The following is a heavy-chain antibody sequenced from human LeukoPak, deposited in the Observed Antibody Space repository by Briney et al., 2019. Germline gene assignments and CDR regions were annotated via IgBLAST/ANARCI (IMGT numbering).Heavy chain of an antibody. CDR1: GFTFSSYA. CDR2: ISGSGGST. Sequence: PLGSLRLSCAASGFTFSSYAMSRVRQAPGKGLEWVSAISGSGGSTYYADSVKGRFTNSRDNSKSTLYLQMNSLRAEDTAVYYCANPFSTPRSNYYIDVWGKGTAFTVSS. J-gene: IGHJ6*03. CDR3: ANPFSTPRSNYYIDV. V-gene: IGHV3-23*01. D-gene: IGHD2-2*01.